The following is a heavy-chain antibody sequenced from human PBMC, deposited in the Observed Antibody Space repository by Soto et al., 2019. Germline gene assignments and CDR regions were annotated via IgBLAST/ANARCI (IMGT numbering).Heavy chain of an antibody. D-gene: IGHD3-10*01. CDR2: IYYSGST. CDR3: ARHDMVREVNCFDP. CDR1: GASISSTSYY. V-gene: IGHV4-39*01. J-gene: IGHJ5*02. Sequence: SETLSLTCTVSGASISSTSYYWGWIRQPPGKGLEWIGSIYYSGSTYYNPSLKSRVTISVDMSKNQFSLKLSSVTAADTAVYYCARHDMVREVNCFDPWGQGTLVT.